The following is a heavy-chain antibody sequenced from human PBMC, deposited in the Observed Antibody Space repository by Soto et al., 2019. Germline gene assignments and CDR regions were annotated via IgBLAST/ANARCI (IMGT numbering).Heavy chain of an antibody. D-gene: IGHD3-10*01. J-gene: IGHJ3*02. CDR1: GFTFDDYT. V-gene: IGHV3-43*01. CDR2: ISWDGSGT. CDR3: AKDFYYGSGSYTGSGAFDI. Sequence: EVQLVESGGVVVQPGGSLRLSCAASGFTFDDYTMHWVRQAPGKGLEWVSLISWDGSGTYYADSVKGRFTISRDNSKNSLYLQMNSLRTEDTALYYCAKDFYYGSGSYTGSGAFDIWGQGIMVTVSS.